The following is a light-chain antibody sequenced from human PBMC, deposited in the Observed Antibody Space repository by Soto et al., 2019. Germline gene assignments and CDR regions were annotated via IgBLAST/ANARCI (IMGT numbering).Light chain of an antibody. CDR3: SSFLSGGTNV. J-gene: IGLJ1*01. CDR2: DVS. CDR1: SSYIGAYKY. V-gene: IGLV2-14*03. Sequence: QSVLAQPASVSGSPGQSIAISCTGTSSYIGAYKYVSWYQQHPGTAPKLMIYDVSNRPSGVSDRFSGSKSGNTASLTISGLQAEDEADYYCSSFLSGGTNVFGTGTKVTVL.